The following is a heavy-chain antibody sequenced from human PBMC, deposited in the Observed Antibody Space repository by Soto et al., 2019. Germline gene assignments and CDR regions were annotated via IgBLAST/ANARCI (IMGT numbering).Heavy chain of an antibody. V-gene: IGHV4-4*02. CDR2: ILHSGSV. J-gene: IGHJ1*01. Sequence: QVLLQESGPGLVKPSGTLSLTCDVSGDSISVNTWWGWVRQTPGKGLEWIGEILHSGSVNYNPSLKSRVTISIDKSKNQVSLRLSSMTAADTALYYCAGLVGRGKFSRLQYWGQGTLVTVSS. D-gene: IGHD6-6*01. CDR1: GDSISVNTW. CDR3: AGLVGRGKFSRLQY.